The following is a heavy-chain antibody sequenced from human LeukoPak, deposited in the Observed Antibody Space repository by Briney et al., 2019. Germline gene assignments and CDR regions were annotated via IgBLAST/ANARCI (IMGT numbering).Heavy chain of an antibody. D-gene: IGHD3-22*01. CDR2: ISGSGGST. CDR1: GFTFSPYA. Sequence: PGGSLRLSCAASGFTFSPYAMSWVRQAPGKGLEWVSSISGSGGSTYYADSVKGRFTISRDNSKNTLYLQMNSPRAEDTAVYYCAKGIDSSGPYYFDYWGQGTLVTVSS. V-gene: IGHV3-23*01. CDR3: AKGIDSSGPYYFDY. J-gene: IGHJ4*02.